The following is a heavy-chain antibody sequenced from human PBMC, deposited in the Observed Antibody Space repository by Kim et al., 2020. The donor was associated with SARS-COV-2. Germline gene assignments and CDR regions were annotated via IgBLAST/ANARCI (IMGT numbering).Heavy chain of an antibody. V-gene: IGHV4-59*01. D-gene: IGHD6-13*01. CDR3: ARSPLAAAGAYFQH. CDR2: IYYSGST. J-gene: IGHJ1*01. CDR1: GGSISSYY. Sequence: SETLSLTCTVSGGSISSYYWNWIRQPPGKGLEWIGYIYYSGSTNYNPSLKSRVTISVDTSKNQFSLKLSSVTAADTAVYYCARSPLAAAGAYFQHWGQGTLVTVSS.